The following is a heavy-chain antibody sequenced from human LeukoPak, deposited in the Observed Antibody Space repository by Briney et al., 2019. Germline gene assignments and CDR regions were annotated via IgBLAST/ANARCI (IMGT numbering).Heavy chain of an antibody. D-gene: IGHD1-26*01. V-gene: IGHV3-7*01. CDR1: GFQFGDFW. CDR3: VRDSRPGGAVGLHHNFDL. Sequence: GGSLRLSCAASGFQFGDFWMAWVRQTPGKGLEWVADIKEDGSEEHYVDSVKGRFAISRDNDRNSLFLQMNSLRGDDTAVYFCVRDSRPGGAVGLHHNFDLWGLGTRVTVSS. CDR2: IKEDGSEE. J-gene: IGHJ4*02.